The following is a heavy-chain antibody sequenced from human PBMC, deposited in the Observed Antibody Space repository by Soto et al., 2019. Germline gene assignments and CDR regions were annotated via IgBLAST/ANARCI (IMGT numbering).Heavy chain of an antibody. Sequence: LSLTCAVYGGSFSGYYWSWIRQPPGKGLEWIGEINHSGSTNYNPSLKSRVTISVDTSKNQFSLKLSSVTAADTAVYYCAGGGGVVDTAMVIRSAGMDVWGQGTTVTVSS. D-gene: IGHD5-18*01. CDR3: AGGGGVVDTAMVIRSAGMDV. CDR2: INHSGST. J-gene: IGHJ6*02. V-gene: IGHV4-34*01. CDR1: GGSFSGYY.